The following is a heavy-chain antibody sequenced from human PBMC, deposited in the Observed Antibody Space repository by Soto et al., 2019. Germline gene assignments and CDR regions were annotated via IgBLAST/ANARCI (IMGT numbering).Heavy chain of an antibody. V-gene: IGHV1-46*01. D-gene: IGHD3-22*01. CDR2: INPSGGST. Sequence: QVQLVQSGAEVKKPGASVKVSCKASGYTFTSYYMHWVRQAPGQGLEWMGIINPSGGSTSYAQKFQGRVTMTRDTSTSTVYMELSSLRSEDTAVYYCARDSSPVHCYDSSGYYNYFDYWGQGTLVTVSS. CDR1: GYTFTSYY. J-gene: IGHJ4*02. CDR3: ARDSSPVHCYDSSGYYNYFDY.